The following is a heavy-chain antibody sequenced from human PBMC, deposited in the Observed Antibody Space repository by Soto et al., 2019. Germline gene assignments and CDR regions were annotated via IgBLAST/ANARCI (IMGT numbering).Heavy chain of an antibody. CDR3: AKELGRRAADFEFDY. D-gene: IGHD3-3*01. CDR1: GFTFDDYA. J-gene: IGHJ4*02. CDR2: ISWNSGSI. Sequence: GGSLRLSCAASGFTFDDYAMHWVRQAPGKGLEWVSGISWNSGSIGYADSVKGRFTISRDNAKNSLYLQMNSLRAEDTALYYCAKELGRRAADFEFDYWGQGTLVTVSS. V-gene: IGHV3-9*01.